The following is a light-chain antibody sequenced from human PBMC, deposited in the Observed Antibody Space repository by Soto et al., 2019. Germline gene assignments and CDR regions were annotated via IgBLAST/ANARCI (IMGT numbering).Light chain of an antibody. Sequence: DIQMTKSTSSLSASVGDRVPITCRASQSISSYLNWYQQKPGKAPKLLIYAASSLQSGVPSRFSGSGSGTDFTLTISSLQPEDFATYYCQQSYSTPFTFGPGTKVDTK. CDR3: QQSYSTPFT. V-gene: IGKV1-39*01. CDR2: AAS. J-gene: IGKJ3*01. CDR1: QSISSY.